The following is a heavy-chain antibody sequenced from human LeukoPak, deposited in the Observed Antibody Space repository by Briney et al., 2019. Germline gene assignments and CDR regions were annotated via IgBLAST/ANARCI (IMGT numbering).Heavy chain of an antibody. CDR3: ARQYFDDYYDSSLGAFDI. J-gene: IGHJ3*02. CDR2: IYYSGST. V-gene: IGHV4-59*08. Sequence: SETLSLTCAVYGGSFSGYYWSWIRQPPGKGLEWIGYIYYSGSTNYNPSLKSRVTISVDTSKNQFSLKLSSVTAADTAVYYCARQYFDDYYDSSLGAFDIWGQGTMVTVSS. D-gene: IGHD3-22*01. CDR1: GGSFSGYY.